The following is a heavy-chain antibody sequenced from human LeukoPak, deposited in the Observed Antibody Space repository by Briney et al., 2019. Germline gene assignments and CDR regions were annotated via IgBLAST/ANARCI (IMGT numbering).Heavy chain of an antibody. V-gene: IGHV4-59*12. J-gene: IGHJ4*02. D-gene: IGHD3-16*01. Sequence: SETLSLTCSVSGGSISGYYWSWIRQPPGKGLEWIGYIYYSGTTIYNPSLKSRLTISLDTSKNQFSLKLSSVTAADTAVYYCARDLQSGGGVMENYWGQGTLVTVSS. CDR3: ARDLQSGGGVMENY. CDR1: GGSISGYY. CDR2: IYYSGTT.